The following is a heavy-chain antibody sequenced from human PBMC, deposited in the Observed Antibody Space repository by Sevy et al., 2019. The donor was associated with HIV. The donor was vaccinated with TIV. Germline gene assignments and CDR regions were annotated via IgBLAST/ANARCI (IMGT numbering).Heavy chain of an antibody. CDR3: AKDRITAARFQH. J-gene: IGHJ1*01. D-gene: IGHD6-13*01. Sequence: GGSLRLSCAATGFTFSQYGMEWVRQAPGKGLEWVAFIRYDGSTKYYADSVKGRFTISRDNSKNMLYLQMNSLRAEATAVYYRAKDRITAARFQHWGQGTLVTVSS. CDR1: GFTFSQYG. V-gene: IGHV3-30*02. CDR2: IRYDGSTK.